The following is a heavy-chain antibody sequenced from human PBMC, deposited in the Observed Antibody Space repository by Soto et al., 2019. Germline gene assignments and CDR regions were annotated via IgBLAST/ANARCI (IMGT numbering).Heavy chain of an antibody. J-gene: IGHJ6*02. CDR1: GGTFSSYA. V-gene: IGHV1-69*13. CDR2: IIPIFGTA. D-gene: IGHD3-3*01. Sequence: ASVKVSCKASGGTFSSYAISWVRQAPGQGLEWMGGIIPIFGTANYAQKFQGRVTITADESTSTAYMELSSLRSEDTAVYYCARGEYYDFWSGYYMNYYYYYGMDVWGQGTTVTVSS. CDR3: ARGEYYDFWSGYYMNYYYYYGMDV.